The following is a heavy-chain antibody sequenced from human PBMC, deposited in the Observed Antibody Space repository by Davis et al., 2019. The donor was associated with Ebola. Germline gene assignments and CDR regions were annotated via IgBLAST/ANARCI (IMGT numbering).Heavy chain of an antibody. V-gene: IGHV3-7*03. CDR1: GFTFSSYW. CDR3: ARDSPGIDYSYGMDV. J-gene: IGHJ6*02. D-gene: IGHD4-11*01. CDR2: IKQDGSEK. Sequence: LSLTCAASGFTFSSYWMSWVRQAPGKGLEWVANIKQDGSEKYYVDSVKGRFTISRDNAKNSLYLQMNSLRAEDTAVYYCARDSPGIDYSYGMDVWGQGTTVTVSS.